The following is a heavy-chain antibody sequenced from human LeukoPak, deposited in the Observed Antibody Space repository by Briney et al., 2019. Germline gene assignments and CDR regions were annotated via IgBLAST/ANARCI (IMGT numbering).Heavy chain of an antibody. D-gene: IGHD1-26*01. V-gene: IGHV3-48*01. CDR3: ARAYTGNYYPDY. Sequence: GGSLRLSCAGSGFTFSSYSMNWVRQAPGKGLEWASYISSSSGNIYYADSVKGRFTISRDNAKNSLFLQMNSLRAEDTAVYCCARAYTGNYYPDYWGQGTLVTVSS. CDR1: GFTFSSYS. J-gene: IGHJ4*02. CDR2: ISSSSGNI.